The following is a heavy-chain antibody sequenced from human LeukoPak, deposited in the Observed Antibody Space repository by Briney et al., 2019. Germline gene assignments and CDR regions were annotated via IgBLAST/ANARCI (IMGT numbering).Heavy chain of an antibody. V-gene: IGHV3-66*03. D-gene: IGHD1-1*01. Sequence: GGSLRLSCAASGFTVSSNYMSWVRQAPGKGLEWVSVIYSCGSTYYADSVKGRFTISRDNSKNTLYLQMNSLRAEDTAVYYCARDPLGTRPGFDYWGQGTLVTVSS. J-gene: IGHJ4*02. CDR1: GFTVSSNY. CDR3: ARDPLGTRPGFDY. CDR2: IYSCGST.